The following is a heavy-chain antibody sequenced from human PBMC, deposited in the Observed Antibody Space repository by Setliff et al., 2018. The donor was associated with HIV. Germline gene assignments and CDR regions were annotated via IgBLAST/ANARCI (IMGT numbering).Heavy chain of an antibody. CDR2: LSYGGST. V-gene: IGHV4-39*01. Sequence: PSETLSLTCTVPGAPISTSTYSWGWIRQSPGKGLEWIGSLSYGGSTHHNPSLKSRVTISVDTSKNQFALKLSSVTAADTAVYFCARHNIVLMIYAGQNWFDPWGQGTLVTVSS. CDR3: ARHNIVLMIYAGQNWFDP. J-gene: IGHJ5*02. D-gene: IGHD2-8*01. CDR1: GAPISTSTYS.